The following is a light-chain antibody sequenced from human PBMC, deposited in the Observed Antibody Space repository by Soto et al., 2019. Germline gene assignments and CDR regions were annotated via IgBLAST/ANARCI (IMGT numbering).Light chain of an antibody. V-gene: IGLV2-14*01. CDR1: GSDVGGHKY. CDR2: EVS. J-gene: IGLJ2*01. CDR3: SSYTSSTTSVV. Sequence: QSVLTQPASVSGAPGESITISCTGTGSDVGGHKYVSWYQQHPDKAPKVLIFEVSNRPSGISNRFSGSKSGNTASLTISGLQAEDEADYYCSSYTSSTTSVVFGGGTKVTVL.